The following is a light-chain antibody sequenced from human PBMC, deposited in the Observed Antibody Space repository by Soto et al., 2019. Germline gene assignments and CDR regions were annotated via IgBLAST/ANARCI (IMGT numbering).Light chain of an antibody. CDR1: TSNIGSKT. J-gene: IGLJ2*01. Sequence: QSVLTQPPSASGTPGQRVTISCSGSTSNIGSKTVSWYQQLPGSAPRVLIYNNNERPSGVPDRFSGSKSGTSASLAISGLQSEDEADYHCQSYDSSLTNAVFGGGTKLTVL. CDR3: QSYDSSLTNAV. CDR2: NNN. V-gene: IGLV1-44*01.